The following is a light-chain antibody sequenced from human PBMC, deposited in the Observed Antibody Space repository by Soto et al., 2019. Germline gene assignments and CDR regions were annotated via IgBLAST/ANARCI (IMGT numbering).Light chain of an antibody. Sequence: QSALTQPASVSGSPGQSIAISCPGTSSDVGGYNYVSWYQQHPGKAPKLMIYDVSKRPSGGVSNRFSGSKSGNTASLTISGLQAEDEADYYCSSYTSSSTVVFGGGTKVTVL. CDR3: SSYTSSSTVV. CDR2: DVS. CDR1: SSDVGGYNY. V-gene: IGLV2-14*01. J-gene: IGLJ2*01.